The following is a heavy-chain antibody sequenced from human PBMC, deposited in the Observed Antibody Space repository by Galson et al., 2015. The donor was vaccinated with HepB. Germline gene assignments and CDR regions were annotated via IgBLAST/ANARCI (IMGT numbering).Heavy chain of an antibody. CDR3: ASLSHPPLGVRRKTNWFDP. J-gene: IGHJ5*02. CDR1: GGTFSSYA. CDR2: IIPIFGTA. Sequence: SVKVSCKASGGTFSSYAISWVRQAPGQGLEWMGGIIPIFGTANYAQKFQGRVTITADESTSTAYMELSSLRSEDTAVYYCASLSHPPLGVRRKTNWFDPWGQGTLVTVSS. V-gene: IGHV1-69*13. D-gene: IGHD3-10*01.